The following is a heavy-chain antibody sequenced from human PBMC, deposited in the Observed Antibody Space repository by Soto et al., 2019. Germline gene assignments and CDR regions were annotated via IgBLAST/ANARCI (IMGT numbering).Heavy chain of an antibody. D-gene: IGHD3-10*01. CDR3: ARFRRGSPCCMDV. V-gene: IGHV4-59*01. J-gene: IGHJ6*02. CDR1: GDSISSSY. CDR2: IYYSGST. Sequence: SETLSLTCTVSGDSISSSYWSWIRQSPGKGLEWIGYIYYSGSTNYNASLKSRVTISVDTSKNQFSLKLSSVTAADTAVYYCARFRRGSPCCMDVWGQGTTVTGSS.